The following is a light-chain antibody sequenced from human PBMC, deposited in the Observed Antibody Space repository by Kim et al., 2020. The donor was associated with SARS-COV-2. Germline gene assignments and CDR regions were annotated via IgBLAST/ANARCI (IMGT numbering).Light chain of an antibody. V-gene: IGKV3-15*01. CDR1: QSVRSN. J-gene: IGKJ4*01. CDR2: AAS. CDR3: QQYDKWPLT. Sequence: EIVMTQSPATLSMSPGERATLSCRASQSVRSNLAWYQQKPGQAPRLLIYAASSRVTGIPAKSSGSGSETEFTLTISSLQSEDFAVYYCQQYDKWPLTFGGGTKVDIK.